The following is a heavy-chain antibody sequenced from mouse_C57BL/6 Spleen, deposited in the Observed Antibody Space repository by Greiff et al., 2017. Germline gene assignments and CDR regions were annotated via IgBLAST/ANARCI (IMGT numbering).Heavy chain of an antibody. J-gene: IGHJ3*01. CDR3: ASKRIYYDYNDGFAD. CDR1: GYTFTDYN. D-gene: IGHD2-4*01. Sequence: LVKPGASVKMSCKASGYTFTDYNMHWVKQSHGKSLEWIGYINPNNGGTSYNQKFKGTATLTVNKSSCTVYMELRSLTSEDSAVYYCASKRIYYDYNDGFADWGQGTLVTVSS. CDR2: INPNNGGT. V-gene: IGHV1-22*01.